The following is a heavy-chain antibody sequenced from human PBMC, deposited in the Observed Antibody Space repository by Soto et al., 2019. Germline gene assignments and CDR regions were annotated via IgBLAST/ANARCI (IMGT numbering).Heavy chain of an antibody. V-gene: IGHV3-7*01. CDR2: IKQDGSEK. J-gene: IGHJ6*02. Sequence: EVQLVESGGGLVQPGGSLRLSCAASGFTFSSYWMSWVRQAPGKGLEWVANIKQDGSEKYYVDSVKGRFTISRDNAKNSLYLQMNSLRAEDTAVDYCARVGYSSSRWSYGMDVWGPGTTVTVSS. CDR1: GFTFSSYW. CDR3: ARVGYSSSRWSYGMDV. D-gene: IGHD6-6*01.